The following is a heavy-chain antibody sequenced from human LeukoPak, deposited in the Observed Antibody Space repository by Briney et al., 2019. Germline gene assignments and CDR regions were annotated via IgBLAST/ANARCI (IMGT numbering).Heavy chain of an antibody. CDR1: GEPFNGYY. D-gene: IGHD2-2*02. V-gene: IGHV4-34*01. J-gene: IGHJ4*02. CDR2: INHSGST. Sequence: SETLSLTCAVYGEPFNGYYWNWVRQSPGKGLEWIGEINHSGSTNYNPSLKSRVTISVDTSKNQFSLKLNSVTAADTAVYYCASRYFCSSTSCYTFDYWGQGTLVTVSS. CDR3: ASRYFCSSTSCYTFDY.